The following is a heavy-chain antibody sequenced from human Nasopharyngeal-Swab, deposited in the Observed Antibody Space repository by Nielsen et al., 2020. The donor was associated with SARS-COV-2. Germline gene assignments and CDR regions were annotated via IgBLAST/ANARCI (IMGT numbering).Heavy chain of an antibody. CDR1: GFTFSSYG. CDR2: ISSSSSYI. V-gene: IGHV3-21*01. D-gene: IGHD3-16*01. J-gene: IGHJ4*02. CDR3: ARDRVPFLVGRPFDY. Sequence: GESLKISCAASGFTFSSYGMHWVRQAPGKGLEWVSSISSSSSYIYYADSVKGRFTISRDNAKNSLYLQMNSLRAEDTAVYYCARDRVPFLVGRPFDYWGQGTLVTVSS.